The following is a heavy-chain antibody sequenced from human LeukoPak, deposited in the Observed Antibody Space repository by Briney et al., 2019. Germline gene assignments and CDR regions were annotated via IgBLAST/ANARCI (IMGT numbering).Heavy chain of an antibody. CDR3: ARGVGSGWFFDY. Sequence: SETLSLTCTVSSDSISSYFWSWIRQPPGKGLEWIGYIYYSGSTNYNPSLKSRVTISVDTSKNQFSLKLISVTAADTAVYYCARGVGSGWFFDYWGQGTLVTVSS. CDR2: IYYSGST. V-gene: IGHV4-59*12. D-gene: IGHD6-19*01. CDR1: SDSISSYF. J-gene: IGHJ4*02.